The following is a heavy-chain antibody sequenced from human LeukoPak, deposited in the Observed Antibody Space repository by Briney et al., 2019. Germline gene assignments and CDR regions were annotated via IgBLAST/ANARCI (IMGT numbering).Heavy chain of an antibody. CDR3: ARCPSDMVRGVIQGIYFDY. Sequence: SETLSLTCNVSGVSISSYYWSWIRQPPGKGLEWIGYIHYSGSTHYNPSLKSRVTISVDTSKNQVSLKLRSVTAADTAVYYCARCPSDMVRGVIQGIYFDYWGQGTLVTVSS. J-gene: IGHJ4*02. CDR1: GVSISSYY. D-gene: IGHD3-10*01. CDR2: IHYSGST. V-gene: IGHV4-59*01.